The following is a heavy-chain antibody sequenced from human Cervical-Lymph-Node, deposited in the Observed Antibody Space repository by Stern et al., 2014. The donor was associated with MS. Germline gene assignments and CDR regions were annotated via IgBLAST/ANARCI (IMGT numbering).Heavy chain of an antibody. Sequence: EVQLVASGAEVKKPGESLKISCKGSGYSFPNYWIGWVRQMPGQGLAYMGIIYPVASEARSSPSSQGQVPFSADKSTAPAYLQWNSLKVSDTAIYYCARGSGRDFFDYWAQGALVPVPS. CDR2: IYPVASEA. CDR1: GYSFPNYW. V-gene: IGHV5-51*01. D-gene: IGHD3-3*01. J-gene: IGHJ4*02. CDR3: ARGSGRDFFDY.